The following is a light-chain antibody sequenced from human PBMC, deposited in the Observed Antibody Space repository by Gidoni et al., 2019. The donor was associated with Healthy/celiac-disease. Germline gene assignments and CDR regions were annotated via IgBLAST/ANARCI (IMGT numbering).Light chain of an antibody. CDR2: GAA. V-gene: IGKV3-15*01. Sequence: EILMPPSLSTLSVSPGESATLSCRASQSVSSNLDWYQQKPGQAPRLLIYGAATRATGIPARFSGSGSGTEFTLTISILHSEDFAVYYCQQYKNWPPSYTFGQGTKLEIK. CDR1: QSVSSN. CDR3: QQYKNWPPSYT. J-gene: IGKJ2*01.